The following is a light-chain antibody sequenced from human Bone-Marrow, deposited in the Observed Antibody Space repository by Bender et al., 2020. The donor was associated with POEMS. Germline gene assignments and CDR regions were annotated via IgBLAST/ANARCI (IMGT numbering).Light chain of an antibody. V-gene: IGLV2-23*02. Sequence: QSALTQPASVSGSPGQSITISCTGTSSDVGSYDLVSWYQQHPGKAPKLMIYEDNKRPSGVSNRFSGSKSGNTASLTISGLQAEDETDYYCCSFAGSSPFAYVFGTGTRVTVL. CDR2: EDN. CDR1: SSDVGSYDL. J-gene: IGLJ1*01. CDR3: CSFAGSSPFAYV.